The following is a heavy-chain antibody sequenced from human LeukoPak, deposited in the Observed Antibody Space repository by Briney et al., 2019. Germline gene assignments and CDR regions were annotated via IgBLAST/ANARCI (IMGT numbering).Heavy chain of an antibody. CDR3: ARVSGSSLNYYDSSGYYYYYFDY. J-gene: IGHJ4*02. CDR1: GGSISSSGYF. D-gene: IGHD3-22*01. V-gene: IGHV4-61*10. CDR2: IYYSGST. Sequence: SETLSLTCTVSGGSISSSGYFWNWIRQPAGKGLEWIGYIYYSGSTNYNPSLKSRVTISVDTSKNQFSLKLSSVTAADTAVYYCARVSGSSLNYYDSSGYYYYYFDYWGQGTLVTVSS.